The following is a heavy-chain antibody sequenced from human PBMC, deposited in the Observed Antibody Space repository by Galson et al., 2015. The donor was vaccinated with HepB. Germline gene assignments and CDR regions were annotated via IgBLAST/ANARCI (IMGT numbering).Heavy chain of an antibody. V-gene: IGHV3-66*02. J-gene: IGHJ6*02. CDR3: ARILYNWNLNYYYGMDV. Sequence: SLRLSCAASGFTVSSDNMNWVRQAPGKGLEWVSVIYTGGSTYYADSVKGRFTISRDNSKNTVYLQMNSLRPEDTAVYYCARILYNWNLNYYYGMDVWGQGTTVTGSS. CDR1: GFTVSSDN. CDR2: IYTGGST. D-gene: IGHD1-20*01.